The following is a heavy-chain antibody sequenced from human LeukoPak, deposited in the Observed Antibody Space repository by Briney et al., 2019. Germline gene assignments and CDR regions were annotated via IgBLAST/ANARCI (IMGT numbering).Heavy chain of an antibody. D-gene: IGHD3-9*01. J-gene: IGHJ4*02. Sequence: GGSLRLSCAASEFTFSAYAMHWLRQAPGGGLEWVAFVRYGGNIKYYADSVKGRFTISRDNSKNTLYLQMNSLRPEDTAVYYCTKDLGTEYNIFDYWGQGTLVTVSS. CDR3: TKDLGTEYNIFDY. CDR1: EFTFSAYA. CDR2: VRYGGNIK. V-gene: IGHV3-30*02.